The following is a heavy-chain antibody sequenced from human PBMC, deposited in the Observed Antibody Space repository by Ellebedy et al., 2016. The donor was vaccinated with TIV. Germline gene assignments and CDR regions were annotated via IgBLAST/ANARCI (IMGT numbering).Heavy chain of an antibody. V-gene: IGHV3-7*03. Sequence: GESLKISXVMSGFSFSSYWMSWVRQAPGKGLEWVANIEKDGSERNYLDSVRGRFTISRDNAKNSLYLQLSSLRVEDTAVYYCTRARREYASGWDPFDYWGQGTLVTVSS. CDR3: TRARREYASGWDPFDY. CDR2: IEKDGSER. D-gene: IGHD6-19*01. J-gene: IGHJ4*02. CDR1: GFSFSSYW.